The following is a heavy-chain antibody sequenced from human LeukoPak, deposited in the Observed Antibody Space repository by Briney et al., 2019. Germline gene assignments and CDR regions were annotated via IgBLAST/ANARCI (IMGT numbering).Heavy chain of an antibody. CDR2: IYYSGST. CDR3: ARASGSGIGPDY. V-gene: IGHV4-30-4*01. D-gene: IGHD3-10*01. J-gene: IGHJ4*02. Sequence: PSETLSLTCTVSGYSISSGYYWSWIRQPPGKGLEWIGYIYYSGSTYYNPSLKSRVTISVDTSKNQFSLKLSSVTAADTAVYYCARASGSGIGPDYWGQGTLVTVSS. CDR1: GYSISSGYY.